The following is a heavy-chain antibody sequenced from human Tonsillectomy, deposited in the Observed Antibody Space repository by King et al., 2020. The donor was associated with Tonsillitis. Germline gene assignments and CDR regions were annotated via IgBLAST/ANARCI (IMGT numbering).Heavy chain of an antibody. V-gene: IGHV3-23*04. CDR3: AIAWGSGSYYNPFDY. CDR2: VSGSVGST. CDR1: GFTFTKYA. Sequence: VQLVESGGGLVQPGGSLRLSCAGSGFTFTKYAMSWVRQAPGKGLEWVSVVSGSVGSTYYADSVKGRFTISRDNSMNTLYLQMNSLRAEDTAVYYCAIAWGSGSYYNPFDYWGQGTLVTVSS. D-gene: IGHD3-10*01. J-gene: IGHJ4*02.